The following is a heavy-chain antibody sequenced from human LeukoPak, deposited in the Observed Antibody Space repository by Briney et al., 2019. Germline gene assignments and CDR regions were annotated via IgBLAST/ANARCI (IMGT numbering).Heavy chain of an antibody. J-gene: IGHJ5*02. Sequence: GGSLRLSCATSGFTFKNFWMSWLRQAPGKGLVWVSRIRYDGSSATYAESVKGRFTISRDNARNTLYLKMNSLRVDDTGVYYCAKSDWFDPCGRGILVTVSS. CDR1: GFTFKNFW. V-gene: IGHV3-74*01. CDR2: IRYDGSSA. CDR3: AKSDWFDP.